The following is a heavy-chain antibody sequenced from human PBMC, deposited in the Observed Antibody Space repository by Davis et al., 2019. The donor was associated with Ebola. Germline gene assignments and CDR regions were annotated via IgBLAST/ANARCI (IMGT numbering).Heavy chain of an antibody. CDR1: GGSISSSSYY. V-gene: IGHV4-39*01. D-gene: IGHD6-19*01. Sequence: MPSETLSLTCTVSGGSISSSSYYWGWIRQPPGKGLEWIGSIYYSGSTYYNPSLKSRVTISVDTSKNQFSLKLSSVTAADTAVYYCARERELIAVTGTWVGDYWGQGTLVTVSS. CDR3: ARERELIAVTGTWVGDY. CDR2: IYYSGST. J-gene: IGHJ4*02.